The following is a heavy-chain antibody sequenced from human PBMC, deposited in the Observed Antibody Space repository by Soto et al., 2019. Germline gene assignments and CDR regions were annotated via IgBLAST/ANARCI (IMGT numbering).Heavy chain of an antibody. V-gene: IGHV3-15*07. CDR1: SVSNAW. J-gene: IGHJ3*02. Sequence: SVSNAWMNWVRQAPGKGLEWVGRIKSKTDGGTTDYAAPVKGRFTISRDDSKNTLYLQINSLKTEDTAVYYCTTGGYCISTSCYVRAFDIWGQGTMVTVSS. CDR3: TTGGYCISTSCYVRAFDI. CDR2: IKSKTDGGTT. D-gene: IGHD2-2*01.